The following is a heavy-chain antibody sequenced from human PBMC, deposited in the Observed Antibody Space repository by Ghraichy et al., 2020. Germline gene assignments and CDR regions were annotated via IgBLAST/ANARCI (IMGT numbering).Heavy chain of an antibody. V-gene: IGHV3-13*01. J-gene: IGHJ6*02. Sequence: GGSLRLSCAASGFTFSSYDMHWVRQATGKGLEWVSAIGTAGDTYYPGSVKGRFTISRENAKNSLYLQMNSLRAGDTAVYYCARGIAVAADYYYYGMDVWGQGTTVTVSS. CDR1: GFTFSSYD. D-gene: IGHD6-19*01. CDR2: IGTAGDT. CDR3: ARGIAVAADYYYYGMDV.